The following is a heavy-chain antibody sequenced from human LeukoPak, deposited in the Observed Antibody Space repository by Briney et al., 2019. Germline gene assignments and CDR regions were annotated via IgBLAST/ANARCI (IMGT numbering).Heavy chain of an antibody. CDR3: ARDTAMVLGVVDY. CDR1: GYTFTGYY. V-gene: IGHV1-2*02. CDR2: INPNSGGT. Sequence: PQASVKVSCKASGYTFTGYYMHWVRQAPGQGLEWMGWINPNSGGTNYAQKFQGRVTMTRDTSISTAYMELSRLRSDDTAVYYCARDTAMVLGVVDYWGQGTLVTVSS. J-gene: IGHJ4*02. D-gene: IGHD5-18*01.